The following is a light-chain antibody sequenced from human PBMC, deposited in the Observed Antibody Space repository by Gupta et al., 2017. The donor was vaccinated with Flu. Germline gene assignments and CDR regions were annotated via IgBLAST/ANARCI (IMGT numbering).Light chain of an antibody. CDR3: SSWISSNTLV. CDR2: GVT. Sequence: SITSSCTGTSSDIGSYNYVSWYQQTPGHAPKLLIYGVTNRPSGVSDRFSASKAGDTASLTSDGLQAEDEAEYYCSSWISSNTLVFGGGTKLTVL. CDR1: SSDIGSYNY. V-gene: IGLV2-14*01. J-gene: IGLJ2*01.